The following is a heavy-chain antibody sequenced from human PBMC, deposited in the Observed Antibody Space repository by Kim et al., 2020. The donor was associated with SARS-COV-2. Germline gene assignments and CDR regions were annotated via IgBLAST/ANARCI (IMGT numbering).Heavy chain of an antibody. CDR2: IIPIFGTA. CDR1: GGTFSSYA. V-gene: IGHV1-69*13. D-gene: IGHD5-18*01. CDR3: ARDFRYSYGKIRGGYFDY. Sequence: SVKVSCKASGGTFSSYAISWVRQAPGQGLEWMGGIIPIFGTANYAQKFQGRVTITADESTSTAYMELSSLRSEDTAVYYCARDFRYSYGKIRGGYFDYWGQGTLVTVSS. J-gene: IGHJ4*02.